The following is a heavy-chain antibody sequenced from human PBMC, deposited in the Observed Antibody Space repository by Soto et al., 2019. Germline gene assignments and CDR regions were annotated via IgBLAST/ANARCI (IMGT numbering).Heavy chain of an antibody. V-gene: IGHV1-69*01. D-gene: IGHD6-6*01. CDR3: ARGVGSSAPWGNYYYYYGMDV. CDR2: IIPIFGTA. CDR1: GGTFSSYA. J-gene: IGHJ6*02. Sequence: QVQLVQSGAEVKKPGSSVKVSCKASGGTFSSYAISWVRQAPGQGLEWMGGIIPIFGTANYAQKVQGRVTITADESTSTAYMELSSLRSEDTAVYYCARGVGSSAPWGNYYYYYGMDVWGQGTTVTVSS.